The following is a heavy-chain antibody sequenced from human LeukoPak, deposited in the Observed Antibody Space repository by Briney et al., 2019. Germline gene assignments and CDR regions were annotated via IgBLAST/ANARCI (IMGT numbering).Heavy chain of an antibody. CDR1: GGSISSYY. CDR3: ARSHGSGYDFQFAFDI. J-gene: IGHJ3*02. CDR2: IYYSGST. V-gene: IGHV4-59*08. Sequence: KPSETLSLTCTVSGGSISSYYWSWIRQPPGKGLEWIGYIYYSGSTNYNPSLKSRVTISVDTSKNQFSLKLSSVTAADTAVYYCARSHGSGYDFQFAFDIWGQGTMVTVSS. D-gene: IGHD5-12*01.